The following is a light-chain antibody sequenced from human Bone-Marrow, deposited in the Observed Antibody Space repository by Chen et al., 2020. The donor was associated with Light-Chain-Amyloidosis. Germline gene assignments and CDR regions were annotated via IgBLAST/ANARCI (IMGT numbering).Light chain of an antibody. CDR2: EVT. CDR3: SSYTITNTLV. CDR1: SSDVGGDNH. J-gene: IGLJ1*01. V-gene: IGLV2-14*01. Sequence: SALTQPASESGTPGQSLTIASTGTSSDVGGDNHVSWYQQHPDKAPKLMIYEVTNRPSWVPERFSGSKSDNTASLTISGLQTEDEAVYFCSSYTITNTLVFGSGTRVTVL.